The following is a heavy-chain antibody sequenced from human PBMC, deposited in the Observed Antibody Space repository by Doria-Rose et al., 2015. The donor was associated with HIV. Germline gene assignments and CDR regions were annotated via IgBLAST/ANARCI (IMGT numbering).Heavy chain of an antibody. D-gene: IGHD6-13*01. Sequence: QITLKESGPVLVKPTETLTLTCTVSGVSLSSPGMGVSWIRQPPGKALEWLANIFSDDERSYKTSLQSRLTISRGTSKSQVVLTMTDMDPVDTATYYCARIKSSRWYHKYYFDFWGQGTLAIVSA. CDR2: IFSDDER. CDR3: ARIKSSRWYHKYYFDF. CDR1: GVSLSSPGMG. V-gene: IGHV2-26*01. J-gene: IGHJ4*02.